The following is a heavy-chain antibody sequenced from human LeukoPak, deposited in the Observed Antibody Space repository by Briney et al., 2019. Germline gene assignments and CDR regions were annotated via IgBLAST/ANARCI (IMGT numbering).Heavy chain of an antibody. Sequence: PGGSLRLSCAAYGFTVSSNYMSWVRQAPGKGLEWVSVIYSGGSIYYADSVKGRFTISRDKSKNMLYLQMNRLRAEDTAVYYCARDWGFDWAPAYWGQGTLVTVPS. CDR1: GFTVSSNY. D-gene: IGHD3-9*01. V-gene: IGHV3-53*01. CDR2: IYSGGSI. J-gene: IGHJ4*02. CDR3: ARDWGFDWAPAY.